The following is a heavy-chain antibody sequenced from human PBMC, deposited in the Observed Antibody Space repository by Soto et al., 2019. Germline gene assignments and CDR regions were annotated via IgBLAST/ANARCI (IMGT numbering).Heavy chain of an antibody. CDR3: VSSGWDH. D-gene: IGHD6-19*01. J-gene: IGHJ4*02. CDR2: ISGSGSTI. Sequence: EVQLVESGGGLVQPGGSLILSCVASGFTFGTYTTNWVRQAPGKGLEWVSYISGSGSTIFYADSVKGRFTISRDNAKNSLYLQMSSLSAEDTALYYCVSSGWDHWGQGTLVTVSS. CDR1: GFTFGTYT. V-gene: IGHV3-48*01.